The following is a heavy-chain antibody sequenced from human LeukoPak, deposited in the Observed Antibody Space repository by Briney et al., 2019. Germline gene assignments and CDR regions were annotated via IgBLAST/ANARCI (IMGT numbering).Heavy chain of an antibody. V-gene: IGHV4-30-2*01. J-gene: IGHJ4*02. CDR2: IYHSGST. D-gene: IGHD2-2*01. CDR3: ARGYCSSTSCYGVDY. CDR1: GGSISSGGYS. Sequence: SETLSLTCAVSGGSISSGGYSWSWIRQPPGKGLEEIGYIYHSGSTYYNPSLKSRVTISVDRSKNQFSLKLSSVTAADTAVYYCARGYCSSTSCYGVDYWGQGTLVTVSS.